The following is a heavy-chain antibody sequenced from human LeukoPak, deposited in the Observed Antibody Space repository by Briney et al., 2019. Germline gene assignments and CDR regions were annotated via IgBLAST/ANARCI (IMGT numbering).Heavy chain of an antibody. J-gene: IGHJ4*02. Sequence: GGSLRLSCAASGFTFSSYAMSWVRQAPGKGLEWVSAISGSGGSTYYADSVKGRFTISRDNSKNTLYLQMNSLRAEDTAVYYCASDNSSGWYYFDYWDQGTLVTVSS. CDR3: ASDNSSGWYYFDY. D-gene: IGHD6-19*01. CDR1: GFTFSSYA. CDR2: ISGSGGST. V-gene: IGHV3-23*01.